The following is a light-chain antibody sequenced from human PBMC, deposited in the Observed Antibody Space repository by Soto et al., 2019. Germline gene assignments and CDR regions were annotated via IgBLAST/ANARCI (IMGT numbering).Light chain of an antibody. CDR2: TAS. CDR3: QQSYSTPPGT. CDR1: QSISSH. J-gene: IGKJ1*01. Sequence: DIRMPQSPSSLSASVGDTVTITCRASQSISSHLNWYQQKPGKAPNLLMYTASNLQSGVPSRFSGSGSGTDFTLTISSLQPEDFATYYCQQSYSTPPGTFGQGTKVYI. V-gene: IGKV1-39*01.